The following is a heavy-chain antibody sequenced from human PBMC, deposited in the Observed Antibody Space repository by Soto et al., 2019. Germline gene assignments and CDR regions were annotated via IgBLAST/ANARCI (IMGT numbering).Heavy chain of an antibody. J-gene: IGHJ6*02. CDR2: ISASXGNT. CDR3: ARDSVRYCXDGVCYXXXXYFAMDV. D-gene: IGHD2-8*01. V-gene: IGHV1-18*01. CDR1: GYTFTSYG. Sequence: QVQLVQSGAEVKNSGASVXXSCXASGYTFTSYGFSWXXXXXXQGXXGXGWISASXGNTNYAQKLQGRVTMTTDTSTGTAYMELRSLRSDDTATYYCARDSVRYCXDGVCYXXXXYFAMDVWGQGTTVTVS.